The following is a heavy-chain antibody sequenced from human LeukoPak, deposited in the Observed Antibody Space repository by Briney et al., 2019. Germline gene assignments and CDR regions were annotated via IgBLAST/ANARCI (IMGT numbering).Heavy chain of an antibody. Sequence: MSSETLSLTCAVYGGSFSGYYWSWIRQPPGKGLEWIGEINHSGSTNYNPSLKSRVTISVDTSKNQFSLKLSSVTAADTAVYYCASWKRPPGSGWYLASRYYGMDVWGQGTTVTVSS. J-gene: IGHJ6*02. V-gene: IGHV4-34*01. CDR1: GGSFSGYY. D-gene: IGHD6-19*01. CDR2: INHSGST. CDR3: ASWKRPPGSGWYLASRYYGMDV.